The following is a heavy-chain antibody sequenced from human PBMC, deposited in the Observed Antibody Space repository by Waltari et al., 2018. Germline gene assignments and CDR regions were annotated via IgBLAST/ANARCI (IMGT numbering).Heavy chain of an antibody. Sequence: EVQLVESGGGLVQPGRSLRLSCTASGFTFGDYAMSWFRQAPGKGLEWVGVIRSKAYGGTTEYAASVKGRFTISRDDSKSIAYLQMNSLKTEDTAVYYCTRIAAAADRKFDYWGQGTLVTVSS. CDR3: TRIAAAADRKFDY. D-gene: IGHD6-13*01. CDR2: IRSKAYGGTT. V-gene: IGHV3-49*03. CDR1: GFTFGDYA. J-gene: IGHJ4*02.